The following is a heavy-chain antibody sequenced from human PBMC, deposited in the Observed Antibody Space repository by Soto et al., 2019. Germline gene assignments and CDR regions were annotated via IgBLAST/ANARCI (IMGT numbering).Heavy chain of an antibody. J-gene: IGHJ6*02. CDR2: IYPGDSDT. Sequence: GESLKISCKGSGYSFTSYWIGWVRQMPGKGLEWMGIIYPGDSDTRYSPSFQGQVTISADKSISTAYLQWSSLKASDTAMYYCARSGNMVRGVIESNYGMDVWGQGTTVTVSS. V-gene: IGHV5-51*01. CDR1: GYSFTSYW. D-gene: IGHD3-10*01. CDR3: ARSGNMVRGVIESNYGMDV.